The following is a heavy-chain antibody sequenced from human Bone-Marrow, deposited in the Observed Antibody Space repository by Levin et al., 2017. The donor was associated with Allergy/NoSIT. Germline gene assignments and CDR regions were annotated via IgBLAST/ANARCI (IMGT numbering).Heavy chain of an antibody. CDR2: IVPISGTA. Sequence: SVKVSCKASGGTLSSYALTWVRQAPGQGLEWMGGIVPISGTAKYAEKFQGRVTITVDEYTSTGHMELSGLRSEDTAVYFCGRGRGSITDFFYYGMDVWGQGTTVIVSS. J-gene: IGHJ6*02. D-gene: IGHD1-20*01. CDR3: GRGRGSITDFFYYGMDV. V-gene: IGHV1-69*13. CDR1: GGTLSSYA.